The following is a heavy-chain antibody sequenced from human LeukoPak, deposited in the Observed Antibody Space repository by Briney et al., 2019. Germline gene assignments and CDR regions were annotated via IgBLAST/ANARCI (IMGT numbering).Heavy chain of an antibody. Sequence: GESLKISCKGSGYSFTSYWIGRVRQMPGKGLEWMGIIYPGDSDTRYSPSFQGQVTISADKSISTAYLQWSSLKASDTAMYYCARLNCSGGSCYYFFDYWGQGTLVTVSS. CDR1: GYSFTSYW. D-gene: IGHD2-15*01. CDR2: IYPGDSDT. V-gene: IGHV5-51*01. CDR3: ARLNCSGGSCYYFFDY. J-gene: IGHJ4*02.